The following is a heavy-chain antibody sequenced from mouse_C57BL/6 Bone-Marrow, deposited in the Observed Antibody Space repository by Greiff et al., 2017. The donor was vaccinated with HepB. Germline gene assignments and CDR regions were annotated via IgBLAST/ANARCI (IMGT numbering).Heavy chain of an antibody. J-gene: IGHJ2*01. Sequence: EVHLVESGGGLVKPGGSLKLSCAASGFTFSSYAMSWVRQTPEKRLEWVATISDGGSYTYYPDNVKGRFTISRDNAKNNLYLQMSHLKSEDTAMYYCAREGDGYSYFDYWGQGTTLTVSS. CDR3: AREGDGYSYFDY. CDR2: ISDGGSYT. V-gene: IGHV5-4*01. D-gene: IGHD2-3*01. CDR1: GFTFSSYA.